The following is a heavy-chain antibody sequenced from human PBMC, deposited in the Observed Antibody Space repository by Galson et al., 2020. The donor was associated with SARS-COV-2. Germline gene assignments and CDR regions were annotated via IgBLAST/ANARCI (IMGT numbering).Heavy chain of an antibody. D-gene: IGHD6-19*01. J-gene: IGHJ6*02. CDR3: STRPRGYSSGWVSYYYYAMDV. Sequence: SPPLSLTCPVYGGSFSSYDYSWIRQPPGKGLEWIGEINHSAITNYNPSLKSRVTISVDTSKNQFSLKLSSVTAADTAEYYCSTRPRGYSSGWVSYYYYAMDVWGQGTTVTVSS. CDR1: GGSFSSYD. V-gene: IGHV4-34*01. CDR2: INHSAIT.